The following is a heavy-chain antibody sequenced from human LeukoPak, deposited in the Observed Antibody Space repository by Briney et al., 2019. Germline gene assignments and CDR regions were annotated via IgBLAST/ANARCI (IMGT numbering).Heavy chain of an antibody. CDR2: IYYSGST. CDR3: ARTGSTVTMLYPFDH. J-gene: IGHJ4*02. Sequence: SETLSLTCTVSGGSIRSYYWSWIRQPPGKGLEWIGYIYYSGSTNYNPSLKSRVSISVDTSKNQFSLKLSSVTAADTAVYYCARTGSTVTMLYPFDHWGQGTLVTVAS. D-gene: IGHD4-17*01. CDR1: GGSIRSYY. V-gene: IGHV4-59*01.